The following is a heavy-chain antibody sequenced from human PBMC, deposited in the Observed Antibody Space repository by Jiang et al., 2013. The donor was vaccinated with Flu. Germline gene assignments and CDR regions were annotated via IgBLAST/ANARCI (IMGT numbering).Heavy chain of an antibody. Sequence: PGLVKPSQTLSLTCTVSGGSISSGGYYWSWIRQHPGKGLEWIGYIYYSGSTYYNPSLKSLVTISVDTSKNQFSLKLSSVTAADTAVYYCARVRTYSGAFDIWGQGTMVTVSS. D-gene: IGHD2-21*01. V-gene: IGHV4-31*01. CDR2: IYYSGST. J-gene: IGHJ3*02. CDR3: ARVRTYSGAFDI. CDR1: GGSISSGGYY.